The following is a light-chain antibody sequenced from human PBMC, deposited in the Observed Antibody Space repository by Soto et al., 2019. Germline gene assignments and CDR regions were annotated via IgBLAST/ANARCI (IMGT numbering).Light chain of an antibody. Sequence: ENVLAQSPGTLSLSPGERATLSCRASQSVTNSSLAWYQQKPGQAPRLLIYGASRRATGIPDRFTGSGSGTDFTLTISRLEPEDFAVYYCQQYVSSPWAFGQGTKVEI. CDR2: GAS. V-gene: IGKV3-20*01. CDR3: QQYVSSPWA. CDR1: QSVTNSS. J-gene: IGKJ1*01.